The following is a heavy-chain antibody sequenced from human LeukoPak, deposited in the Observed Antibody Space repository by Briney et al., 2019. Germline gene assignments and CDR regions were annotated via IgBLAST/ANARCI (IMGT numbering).Heavy chain of an antibody. CDR3: ARSGDYYYYMDV. J-gene: IGHJ6*03. CDR1: GYTFTGYY. Sequence: GASVKVSCKASGYTFTGYYMHWVRQAPGQGLEWMGWIYPNSGGTNFAQKFQGRVTMTRDTSISTAYMELSRLRSDDTAVYYCARSGDYYYYMDVWGKGTTVTVSS. V-gene: IGHV1-2*02. CDR2: IYPNSGGT. D-gene: IGHD4-17*01.